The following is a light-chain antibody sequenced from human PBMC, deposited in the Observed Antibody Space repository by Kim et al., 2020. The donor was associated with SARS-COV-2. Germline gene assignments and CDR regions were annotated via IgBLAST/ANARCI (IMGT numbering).Light chain of an antibody. J-gene: IGLJ1*01. CDR2: QDS. CDR1: KLGDKY. CDR3: QAWDSSTYV. Sequence: VSPGKTASITCSGNKLGDKYACWYQQKPGQSPVLVIYQDSKRPSGIPERFSGSNSGNTATLTISGTQAMDEADYYCQAWDSSTYVFGTGTKVTVL. V-gene: IGLV3-1*01.